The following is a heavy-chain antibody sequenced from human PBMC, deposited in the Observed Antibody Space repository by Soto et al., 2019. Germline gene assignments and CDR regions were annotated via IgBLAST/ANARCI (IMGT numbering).Heavy chain of an antibody. CDR1: GFTFSDYY. D-gene: IGHD2-21*02. V-gene: IGHV3-11*01. CDR2: ISSSGSTI. J-gene: IGHJ4*02. Sequence: GGSLRLSCAASGFTFSDYYMSWIRQAPGKGLEWVSYISSSGSTIYYADSVKGRFTISRDNAKNSLYLQMNSLRAEDPAVYYCARNSEVTRSTYYFDYWGQGTLVTVSS. CDR3: ARNSEVTRSTYYFDY.